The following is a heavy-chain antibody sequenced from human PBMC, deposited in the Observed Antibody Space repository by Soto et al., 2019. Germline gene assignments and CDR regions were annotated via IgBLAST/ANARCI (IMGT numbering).Heavy chain of an antibody. CDR3: TRDRAIFGVAEAYYFDY. Sequence: GGSLRLSCTASGFTFGDYAMSWFRQAPGKGLEWVGFIRSKAYGGTTEYAASVKGRFTISRDDSKSIAYLQMNSLNTEDTAVYYCTRDRAIFGVAEAYYFDYWGQGTLVTVSS. J-gene: IGHJ4*02. D-gene: IGHD3-3*01. V-gene: IGHV3-49*03. CDR1: GFTFGDYA. CDR2: IRSKAYGGTT.